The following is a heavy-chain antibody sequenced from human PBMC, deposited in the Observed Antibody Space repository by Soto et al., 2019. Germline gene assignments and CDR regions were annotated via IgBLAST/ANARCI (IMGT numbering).Heavy chain of an antibody. CDR2: INAGNGNT. J-gene: IGHJ4*02. Sequence: GASVKVSCKASGYTFTSYAMHWVRQAPGQRLEWMGWINAGNGNTKYSQKFQGRVTITRDTSASTAYMELSSLRSEDTAVYYCARGEGLRLYSSSWYQRTIAGHADYWGQGTLVTVSS. D-gene: IGHD6-13*01. V-gene: IGHV1-3*01. CDR1: GYTFTSYA. CDR3: ARGEGLRLYSSSWYQRTIAGHADY.